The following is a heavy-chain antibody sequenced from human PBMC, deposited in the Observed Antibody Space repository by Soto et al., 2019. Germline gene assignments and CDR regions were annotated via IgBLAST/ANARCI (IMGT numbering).Heavy chain of an antibody. CDR1: GSTFSSYT. D-gene: IGHD2-21*02. J-gene: IGHJ6*02. Sequence: QVQLVQSGAEVKKPGSSVRVSCQASGSTFSSYTVSWVRQAPGQGLEWMGRIIPVLGVTNYAPKFKGRVTNTADKSKTTAYMELSSLSSGDTAVYYCARRRYCGADCYSKYYYGMDVWGQGTSVTVSS. V-gene: IGHV1-69*02. CDR2: IIPVLGVT. CDR3: ARRRYCGADCYSKYYYGMDV.